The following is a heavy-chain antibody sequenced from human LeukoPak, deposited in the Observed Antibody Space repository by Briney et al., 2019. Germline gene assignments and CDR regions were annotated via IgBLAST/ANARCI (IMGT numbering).Heavy chain of an antibody. J-gene: IGHJ6*03. CDR3: ATNGSPPWYYMDV. V-gene: IGHV4-61*02. CDR1: GGSISSGSYY. CDR2: IYTSGST. D-gene: IGHD1-26*01. Sequence: PSETLSLTCTVSGGSISSGSYYWSWIRQPAGKGLEWIGRIYTSGSTNYNPSLKSRVTISVDTSKNQFSLKLSSVTAADTAVYYCATNGSPPWYYMDVWGKGTTVTVSS.